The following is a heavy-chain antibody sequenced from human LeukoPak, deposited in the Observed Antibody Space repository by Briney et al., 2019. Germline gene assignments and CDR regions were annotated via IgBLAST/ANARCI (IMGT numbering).Heavy chain of an antibody. CDR3: ARATYGSGP. D-gene: IGHD3-10*01. CDR2: INHSGST. CDR1: GGSFSGYY. Sequence: SETLSLTCAVYGGSFSGYYWSWIRQPPGKGLEWIGEINHSGSTNYNPSLKSRLTISVDTSKNQFSLKLSSVTAADTAVYYCARATYGSGPWGQGTLVTVSS. J-gene: IGHJ5*02. V-gene: IGHV4-34*01.